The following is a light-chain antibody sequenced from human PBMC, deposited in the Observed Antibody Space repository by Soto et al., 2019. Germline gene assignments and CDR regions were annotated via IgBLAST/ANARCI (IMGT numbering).Light chain of an antibody. Sequence: DIQMTQSPSSVSASVGDRVTITCRASQDISSWLAWYQQKPGKAPKLLIYAASSFQSGVPSRFSGSGSGTDFTLTISSLHPEDFATYYCQQTHSFPITVGQGTRLEIK. J-gene: IGKJ5*01. CDR2: AAS. V-gene: IGKV1D-12*01. CDR3: QQTHSFPIT. CDR1: QDISSW.